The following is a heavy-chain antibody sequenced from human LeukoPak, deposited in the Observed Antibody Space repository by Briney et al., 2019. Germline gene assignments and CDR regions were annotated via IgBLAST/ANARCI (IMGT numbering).Heavy chain of an antibody. CDR3: ARQYSSSWYDYYYGMDV. CDR1: GGSISSSSYY. V-gene: IGHV4-39*01. CDR2: IYYSGST. Sequence: SETLSLTCTVSGGSISSSSYYWGWIRQPPGKGLEWIGSIYYSGSTYYNPSLKSRVTISADTSKNQFSLKLSSVTAADTAVYYCARQYSSSWYDYYYGMDVWGQGTTVTVSS. J-gene: IGHJ6*02. D-gene: IGHD6-13*01.